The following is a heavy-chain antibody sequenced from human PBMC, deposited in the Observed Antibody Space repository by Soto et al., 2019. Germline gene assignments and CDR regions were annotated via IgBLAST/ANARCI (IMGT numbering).Heavy chain of an antibody. Sequence: PGGSLRLSCSVSGFIFSTYGMNWVRQSPGKGLEWVSSISSSRSYIYYADSVRGRFTISRDNAKELLFLQMNSLRAEDTAVYYCARVKGGTSDFVSVYPYAFDYWGPGTQVTVSS. CDR3: ARVKGGTSDFVSVYPYAFDY. V-gene: IGHV3-21*04. CDR2: ISSSRSYI. D-gene: IGHD3-3*01. J-gene: IGHJ4*02. CDR1: GFIFSTYG.